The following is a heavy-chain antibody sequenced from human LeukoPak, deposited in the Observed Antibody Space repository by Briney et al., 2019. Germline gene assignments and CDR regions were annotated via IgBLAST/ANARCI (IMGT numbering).Heavy chain of an antibody. V-gene: IGHV3-21*01. CDR2: ITSSSSHV. Sequence: GGSLRLSCAASGFTFSSYSMNWVRQAPGTGLEWVASITSSSSHVYYADSVKGRFTISRDNSKNTLYLQMNSLRAEDTAVYYCAKDLGRYSSGWPFDYWGQGTLVTVSS. CDR1: GFTFSSYS. CDR3: AKDLGRYSSGWPFDY. J-gene: IGHJ4*02. D-gene: IGHD6-19*01.